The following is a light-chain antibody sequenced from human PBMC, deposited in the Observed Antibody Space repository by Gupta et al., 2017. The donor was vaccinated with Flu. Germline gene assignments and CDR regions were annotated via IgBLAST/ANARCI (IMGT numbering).Light chain of an antibody. J-gene: IGKJ2*03. Sequence: PDTLSVSPGERATLSCRASRVIYGRLAWYQQKGGQGPRLLMSGAVTRAADIPPRFSGSGSATEFTLTIDSLQSEDSAVYYCQQYDTWPYSFGQGTKVEIK. V-gene: IGKV3-15*01. CDR2: GAV. CDR3: QQYDTWPYS. CDR1: RVIYGR.